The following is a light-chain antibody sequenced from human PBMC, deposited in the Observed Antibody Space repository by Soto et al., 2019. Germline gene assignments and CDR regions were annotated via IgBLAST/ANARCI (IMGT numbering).Light chain of an antibody. CDR1: SSNVGSYNL. J-gene: IGLJ2*01. V-gene: IGLV2-23*01. CDR2: EAS. CDR3: CSYAGSYTMI. Sequence: QSALTQPASVSGSPGQSITISCTGTSSNVGSYNLVSWYQQHPGEAPKLMIYEASKRPSGVSNRFSGSKSGNTASLTISGLQAEDEADYYCCSYAGSYTMIFGGGTQLTVL.